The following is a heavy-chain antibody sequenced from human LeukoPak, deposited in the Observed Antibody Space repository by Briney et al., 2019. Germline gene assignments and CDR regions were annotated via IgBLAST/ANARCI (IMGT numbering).Heavy chain of an antibody. CDR3: ERDSIPLAESYYHHYGLDV. Sequence: VGALRLSCAASLFTLSSYWMSWVRQAPGKGLEWVANIKQDGSEKYYVDPVKGRFTISRNNVEKSLYQQMNSLSAEDTAVYYCERDSIPLAESYYHHYGLDVWGQGTTVSVSS. CDR2: IKQDGSEK. D-gene: IGHD2/OR15-2a*01. J-gene: IGHJ6*02. CDR1: LFTLSSYW. V-gene: IGHV3-7*01.